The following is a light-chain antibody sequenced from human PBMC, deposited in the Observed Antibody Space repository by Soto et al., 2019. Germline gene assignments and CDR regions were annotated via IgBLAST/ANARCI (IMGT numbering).Light chain of an antibody. Sequence: DIQMTQSPSSLSASVGDRVTITCRASQSITSYLNWYQQNPGKAPTILIYASSTLQSGVPSRFSGSGSGTAFTLTISSVQPEDFATYYCQQSYSTPTITFGQGTRLEIK. V-gene: IGKV1-39*01. CDR3: QQSYSTPTIT. CDR1: QSITSY. J-gene: IGKJ5*01. CDR2: ASS.